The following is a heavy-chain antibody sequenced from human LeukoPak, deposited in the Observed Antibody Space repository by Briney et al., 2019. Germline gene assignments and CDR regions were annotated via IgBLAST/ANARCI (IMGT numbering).Heavy chain of an antibody. CDR2: ISGYNGNT. V-gene: IGHV1-18*01. CDR1: GYTVTSYG. D-gene: IGHD2-15*01. CDR3: ARGPYCSGGTCYSQYFDY. J-gene: IGHJ4*02. Sequence: ASVKVSCKASGYTVTSYGISWVRQAPGQGLEWMGWISGYNGNTHYAQNLQGRVTMTTDTSTSTAYMELRSLRSDDTAVYYCARGPYCSGGTCYSQYFDYWGQGTLVTVSS.